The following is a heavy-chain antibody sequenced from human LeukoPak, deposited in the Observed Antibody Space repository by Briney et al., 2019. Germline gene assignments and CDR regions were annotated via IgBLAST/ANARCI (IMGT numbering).Heavy chain of an antibody. Sequence: GASLMISTKSSGYSFTTCWIGWLRQLPGEGLVGRVIIYPDDSTAHYSPSFQGRVTISVDKSINPASLKRSPVKASDTAVYYCARGVGNYDSGSYNYFDYWGQGTLVTVSS. CDR1: GYSFTTCW. J-gene: IGHJ4*02. CDR3: ARGVGNYDSGSYNYFDY. V-gene: IGHV5-51*01. D-gene: IGHD3-10*01. CDR2: IYPDDSTA.